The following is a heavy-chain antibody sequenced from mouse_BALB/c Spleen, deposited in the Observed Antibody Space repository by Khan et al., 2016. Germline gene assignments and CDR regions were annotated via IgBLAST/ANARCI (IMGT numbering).Heavy chain of an antibody. Sequence: EVELVESGGGLVRPGGSLKLSCAASGFTFSHYGMSWVRQTPDKRLELVASINSIGGSTYYPDSVKGRFTISRDNAKNTLYLQMSSLKSEDTAMYYCAREGIYSGYTMDYWGQGTSVTVSS. J-gene: IGHJ4*01. D-gene: IGHD1-1*01. CDR3: AREGIYSGYTMDY. CDR2: INSIGGST. CDR1: GFTFSHYG. V-gene: IGHV5-6-3*01.